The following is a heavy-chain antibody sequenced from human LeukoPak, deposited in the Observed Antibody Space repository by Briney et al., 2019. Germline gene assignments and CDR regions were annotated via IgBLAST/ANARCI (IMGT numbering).Heavy chain of an antibody. D-gene: IGHD6-6*01. J-gene: IGHJ4*02. Sequence: GGSLRLSCAASRFTFSSYAMTWVRQAPGKGLEWVSGISASGGSTYYADSVKGRFTISRDNSKNTLYLQMNSLRAEDTAVYYCARDDLYSSSSRVFDYWGQGTLVTVSS. V-gene: IGHV3-23*01. CDR1: RFTFSSYA. CDR3: ARDDLYSSSSRVFDY. CDR2: ISASGGST.